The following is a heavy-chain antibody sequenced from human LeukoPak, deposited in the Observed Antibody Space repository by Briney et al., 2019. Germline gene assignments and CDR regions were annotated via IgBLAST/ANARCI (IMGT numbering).Heavy chain of an antibody. D-gene: IGHD2/OR15-2a*01. CDR1: GASINGYY. J-gene: IGHJ4*02. V-gene: IGHV4-59*01. CDR2: IYYSGST. CDR3: ARGTIGAYFGTPPYFDY. Sequence: SEPLSLTCSVSGASINGYYWSWIRQPPGKGLECIGYIYYSGSTNYNPSLESRVTISLDTSRNQFSLRLRSVTAADTAVYFCARGTIGAYFGTPPYFDYWGQGSLVTVSS.